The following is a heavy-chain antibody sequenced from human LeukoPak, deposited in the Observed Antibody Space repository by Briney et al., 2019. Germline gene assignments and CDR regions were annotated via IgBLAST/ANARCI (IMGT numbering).Heavy chain of an antibody. D-gene: IGHD3-22*01. CDR1: GFTVSSSY. Sequence: AGGSLRLSCAASGFTVSSSYMSWVRQAPGKGLEWVSVIYSGGSTYYADSVKGRFTISRDNSKNTLYLQMNSLRAEDTAVYYCAREGQDSSGYKHFDYWGQGTLVTVSS. CDR2: IYSGGST. J-gene: IGHJ4*02. CDR3: AREGQDSSGYKHFDY. V-gene: IGHV3-53*01.